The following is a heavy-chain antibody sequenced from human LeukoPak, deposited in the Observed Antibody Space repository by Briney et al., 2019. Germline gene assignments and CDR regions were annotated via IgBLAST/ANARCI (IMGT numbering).Heavy chain of an antibody. D-gene: IGHD2-2*01. Sequence: GGSLRLSCAASGFTFSSYWMHWVRQAPGKGLVWVSRVNSDGSSTNYADSVKDRFTISRDNANNTLYLQMSSLRAEDTALYYCARAVDCSSTTCTRALDIWGQGTMVTVSS. V-gene: IGHV3-74*01. CDR1: GFTFSSYW. CDR3: ARAVDCSSTTCTRALDI. CDR2: VNSDGSST. J-gene: IGHJ3*02.